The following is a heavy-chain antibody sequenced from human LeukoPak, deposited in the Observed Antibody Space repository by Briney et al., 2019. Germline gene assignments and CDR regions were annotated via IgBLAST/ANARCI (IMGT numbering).Heavy chain of an antibody. D-gene: IGHD2-15*01. CDR2: ISYDGSIS. CDR3: ARDRRYCSGGSCCFDYFFDY. V-gene: IGHV3-30*03. J-gene: IGHJ4*02. Sequence: PGGSLRLSCAASGFTFSSYGIHWVRQAPGKGLEWVAVISYDGSISFYAASVKGRFTISRDNSKNTLYLQMNSLRAEDTALYFCARDRRYCSGGSCCFDYFFDYWGQGTLVTVSS. CDR1: GFTFSSYG.